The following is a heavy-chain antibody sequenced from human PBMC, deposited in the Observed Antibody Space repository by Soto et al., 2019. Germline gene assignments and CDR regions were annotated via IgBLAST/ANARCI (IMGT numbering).Heavy chain of an antibody. CDR2: IIPILGIA. J-gene: IGHJ3*02. V-gene: IGHV1-69*08. CDR3: ARDTPPTGAFDI. Sequence: QVQLVQSGAEVKKPGSSVKVSCKASGGTFSSYTISWVRQAPGQGLEWMGRIIPILGIANYAQKFQGRVTITADKSTSTAYMELSSLRSEDTAVYYCARDTPPTGAFDIWGQGTMVTVSS. CDR1: GGTFSSYT.